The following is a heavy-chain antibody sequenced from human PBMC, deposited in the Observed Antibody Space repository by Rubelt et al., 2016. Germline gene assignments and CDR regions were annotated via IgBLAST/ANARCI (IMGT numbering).Heavy chain of an antibody. D-gene: IGHD4-11*01. CDR1: GFTFSSYS. J-gene: IGHJ4*02. CDR2: ISGDLHTI. Sequence: EVLLVESGGDLVQPGGSLRLSCGGSGFTFSSYSMDWVRQVPGKGLEWVSFISGDLHTIYYTDSVRGRFTISRDNAKSSLSLQMDNLRAEDTAVYYCARGYLSNSFDYWGQGTLVTVSS. V-gene: IGHV3-48*04. CDR3: ARGYLSNSFDY.